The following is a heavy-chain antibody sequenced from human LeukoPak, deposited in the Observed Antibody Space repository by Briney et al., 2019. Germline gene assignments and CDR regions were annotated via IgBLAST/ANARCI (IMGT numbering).Heavy chain of an antibody. Sequence: PGWSLRLSCAASRFTFSSYGMHWVRQAPGKGLEGVAVIWYDGSDKYYADSVKGRFTISRDNSKNTLYLQMNSLRAEDTAVYYCAKDIADQQLVYRYFHYWGQGTLVTVSS. CDR3: AKDIADQQLVYRYFHY. D-gene: IGHD6-13*01. CDR2: IWYDGSDK. J-gene: IGHJ4*02. V-gene: IGHV3-33*06. CDR1: RFTFSSYG.